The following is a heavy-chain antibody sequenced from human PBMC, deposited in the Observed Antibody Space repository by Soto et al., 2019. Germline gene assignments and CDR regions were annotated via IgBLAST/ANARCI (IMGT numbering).Heavy chain of an antibody. D-gene: IGHD3-10*01. V-gene: IGHV3-11*01. CDR3: ARGVLLWFGSQFDD. CDR1: GFTFSDFY. CDR2: ISGSGTTI. Sequence: QVQLVESGGGLVKPGGSLRLSCAASGFTFSDFYMSWIRQAPGKGLEWLSYISGSGTTINYADSVKGRFAISRDNAKDSRFLQMSSLRADDTAVYYCARGVLLWFGSQFDDWGQGTLVTVSS. J-gene: IGHJ4*02.